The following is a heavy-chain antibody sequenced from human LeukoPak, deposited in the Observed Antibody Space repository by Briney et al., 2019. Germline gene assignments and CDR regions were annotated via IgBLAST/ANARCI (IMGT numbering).Heavy chain of an antibody. J-gene: IGHJ4*02. CDR1: GGSISSSSYY. Sequence: SETLSLTCTVSGGSISSSSYYWGWIRQPPGKGLEWIGSIYYSGSTYYNPSLKSRVTISVDTSKNQFSLKLSSVTAADTAVYYCARGPRGGDYQLGYFDYWGQGTLVTVSS. CDR2: IYYSGST. V-gene: IGHV4-39*07. D-gene: IGHD2-2*01. CDR3: ARGPRGGDYQLGYFDY.